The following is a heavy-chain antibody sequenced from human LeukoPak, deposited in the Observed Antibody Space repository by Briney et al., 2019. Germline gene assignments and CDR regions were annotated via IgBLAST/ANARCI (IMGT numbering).Heavy chain of an antibody. J-gene: IGHJ4*02. CDR1: GGSISSSSYY. CDR3: ATLAAADDY. Sequence: SETLSLTCTVSGGSISSSSYYWGWIRQPPGKGLEWIVSIYYSGSTYYNPSLKSRVTISVDTFKNQFSLKLSSVTAADTAVYYCATLAAADDYWGQGTLVTVSS. CDR2: IYYSGST. D-gene: IGHD6-13*01. V-gene: IGHV4-39*07.